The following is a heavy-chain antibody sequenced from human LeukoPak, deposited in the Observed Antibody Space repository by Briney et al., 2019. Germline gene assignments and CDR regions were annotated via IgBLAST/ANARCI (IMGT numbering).Heavy chain of an antibody. CDR3: ARGDGDYDFWSGYGNHNWFDP. Sequence: PSETLSLTXTVSGGSISSGSYYWSWIRQPAGKGLEWIGRIYTSGSTNYNPSLKSRVTISVDTSKNQFSLKLSSVTAADTAVYYCARGDGDYDFWSGYGNHNWFDPWGQGTLVTVSS. D-gene: IGHD3-3*01. CDR2: IYTSGST. CDR1: GGSISSGSYY. V-gene: IGHV4-61*02. J-gene: IGHJ5*02.